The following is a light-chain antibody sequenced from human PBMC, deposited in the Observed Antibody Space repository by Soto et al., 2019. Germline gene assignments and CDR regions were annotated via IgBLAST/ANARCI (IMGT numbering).Light chain of an antibody. CDR3: SSYAGSNNVV. V-gene: IGLV2-8*01. CDR1: SSDVGGYKY. CDR2: EVN. J-gene: IGLJ2*01. Sequence: QSALTQPPSASGSPGQSVTISCSGTSSDVGGYKYVSWYQQHPGKAPKLITYEVNKRPSGVPDRFSGSKSGNTASLTVSGLQAEDEADYYCSSYAGSNNVVFCGGTQLTVL.